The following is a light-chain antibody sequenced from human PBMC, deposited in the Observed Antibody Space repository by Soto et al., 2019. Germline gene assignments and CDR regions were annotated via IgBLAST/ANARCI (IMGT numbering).Light chain of an antibody. Sequence: EIVLTQSPATLSLSPGERATLSCRASQSVSSYLAWYQQKPGQAPRLLIYDASNRATGIPARFSGSGSGTDFTLTISSLEPEDSAVYYCQHRSNWPPITFGQGTRLEIK. V-gene: IGKV3-11*01. CDR1: QSVSSY. CDR2: DAS. J-gene: IGKJ5*01. CDR3: QHRSNWPPIT.